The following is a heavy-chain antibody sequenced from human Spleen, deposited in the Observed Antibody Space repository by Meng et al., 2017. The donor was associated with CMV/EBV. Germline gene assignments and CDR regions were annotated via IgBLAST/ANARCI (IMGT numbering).Heavy chain of an antibody. CDR2: INQDEKQK. Sequence: GESLKISCAASGFSVSSNYMTWVRQAPGKGLEWVANINQDEKQKNYVDSVKGRFTVSRDNAKNSLFLQMNRLGAEDTAVYYCARVAAAGRGMDVWGQGTTVTVSS. CDR1: GFSVSSNY. V-gene: IGHV3-7*04. D-gene: IGHD6-13*01. CDR3: ARVAAAGRGMDV. J-gene: IGHJ6*02.